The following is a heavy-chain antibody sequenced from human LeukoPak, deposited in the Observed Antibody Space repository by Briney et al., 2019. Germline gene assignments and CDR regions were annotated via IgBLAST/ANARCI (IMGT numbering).Heavy chain of an antibody. CDR2: IYYSGST. Sequence: PSETLSLTCTVSGGSISSSSYYWGWIRQPPGKGLEWIGSIYYSGSTYYNPSLKSRVTISVDTSKNQFSLKLSSVTAADTAVYYCARTQLLHYFDYWGQGTLVTVSS. CDR3: ARTQLLHYFDY. V-gene: IGHV4-39*07. CDR1: GGSISSSSYY. J-gene: IGHJ4*02. D-gene: IGHD6-13*01.